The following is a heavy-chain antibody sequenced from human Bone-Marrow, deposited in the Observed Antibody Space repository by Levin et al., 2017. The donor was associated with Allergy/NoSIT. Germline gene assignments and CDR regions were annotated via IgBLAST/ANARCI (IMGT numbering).Heavy chain of an antibody. D-gene: IGHD5-18*01. CDR2: IYYSGST. Sequence: SETLSLTCTVSGGSISSHYWSWIRQPPGKGLEWIGFIYYSGSTNYNPSLKSRVTISVDTSKNQFSLRLSSVTAADTAVYFCARDSYSYGIDHWGQGTQVTVSS. CDR3: ARDSYSYGIDH. V-gene: IGHV4-59*11. CDR1: GGSISSHY. J-gene: IGHJ4*02.